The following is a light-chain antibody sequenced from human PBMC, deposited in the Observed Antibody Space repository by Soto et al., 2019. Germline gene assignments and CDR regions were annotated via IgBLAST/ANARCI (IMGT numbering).Light chain of an antibody. CDR3: QQYDSYYT. V-gene: IGKV1-5*01. Sequence: DIQMTQSPSTLSASVGDRVTITCRASQSVNNYLAWDQQKPGKAPNLLIYDASSLESGVPSRFSGSGSGTAFTLTISCLRRDHFSTFYCQQYDSYYTCGRGTKLDIK. CDR2: DAS. J-gene: IGKJ2*01. CDR1: QSVNNY.